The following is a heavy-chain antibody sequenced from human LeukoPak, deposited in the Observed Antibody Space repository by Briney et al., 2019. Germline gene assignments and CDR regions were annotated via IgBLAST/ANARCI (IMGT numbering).Heavy chain of an antibody. Sequence: ASVKVSCKASGYTFTNYGITWVRQAPGQRLEWMGWINAGNGNTKYSLEFQGRVTVTRDTSASTSYMELSSLRSEDMAVYYCARAGSMVRGVGIFGFDYWGQGTLVTVSS. CDR1: GYTFTNYG. CDR3: ARAGSMVRGVGIFGFDY. CDR2: INAGNGNT. D-gene: IGHD3-10*01. V-gene: IGHV1-3*03. J-gene: IGHJ4*02.